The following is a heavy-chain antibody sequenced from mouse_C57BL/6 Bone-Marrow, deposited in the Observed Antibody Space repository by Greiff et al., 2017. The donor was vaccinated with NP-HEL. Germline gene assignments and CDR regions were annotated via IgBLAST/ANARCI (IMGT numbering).Heavy chain of an antibody. V-gene: IGHV5-6*01. CDR3: ARHYYGSSYEGFAY. CDR2: ISSGGSYT. CDR1: GFTFSSYG. Sequence: EVQRVESGGDLVKPGGSLKLSCAASGFTFSSYGMSWVRQTPDKRLEWVATISSGGSYTYYPDSVKGRFTISRDNAKNTLYLQMSSLKSEDTAMYYCARHYYGSSYEGFAYWGQGTLVTVSA. D-gene: IGHD1-1*01. J-gene: IGHJ3*01.